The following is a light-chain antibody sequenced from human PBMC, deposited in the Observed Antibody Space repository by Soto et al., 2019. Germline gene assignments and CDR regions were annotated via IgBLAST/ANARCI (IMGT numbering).Light chain of an antibody. CDR3: QQYNDWPPLT. V-gene: IGKV3D-15*01. CDR1: QSVGSD. Sequence: EIVMTQSPATLSVSPGERATLSCRASQSVGSDLAWYQQRPGQAPSLLIYRASTRATGIPARFSGSGSGTEVTLTISGLQSEDFAIYYCQQYNDWPPLTFGGGTKVEIK. CDR2: RAS. J-gene: IGKJ4*01.